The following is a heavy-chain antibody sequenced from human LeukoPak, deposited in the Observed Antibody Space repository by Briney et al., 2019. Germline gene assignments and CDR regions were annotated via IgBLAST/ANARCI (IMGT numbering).Heavy chain of an antibody. D-gene: IGHD5-18*01. CDR3: ARRGYNYGQFDL. J-gene: IGHJ4*02. CDR1: GFTIGNRA. Sequence: GGSLRLSCAASGFTIGNRAMGWFRQASGKGLEWISLNIGSGGTTYYAGSVKGRFTVFRDTSRNTLHLQMNNLRAEDTALYYCARRGYNYGQFDLWGPGTLVTVSS. CDR2: NIGSGGTT. V-gene: IGHV3-23*01.